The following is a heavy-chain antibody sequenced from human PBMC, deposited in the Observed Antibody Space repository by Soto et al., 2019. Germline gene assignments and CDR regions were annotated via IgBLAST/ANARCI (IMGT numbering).Heavy chain of an antibody. D-gene: IGHD1-7*01. Sequence: QEHLVESGGGVVQPGRSLRPSWAAPRSIFSGYGTHWVRQAPGKGLERVAVIWYDGSNKYYADSVKGRFTISRDNSKNMLYLQMDSLRVEDTAVYYCARDGIGGTVFRGFCDYWGQGTLVTVSS. V-gene: IGHV3-33*01. CDR1: RSIFSGYG. CDR2: IWYDGSNK. J-gene: IGHJ4*02. CDR3: ARDGIGGTVFRGFCDY.